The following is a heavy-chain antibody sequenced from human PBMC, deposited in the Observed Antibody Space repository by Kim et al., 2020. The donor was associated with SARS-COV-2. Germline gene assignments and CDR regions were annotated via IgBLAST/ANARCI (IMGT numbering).Heavy chain of an antibody. CDR3: LYYYGSGSYCQ. D-gene: IGHD3-10*01. V-gene: IGHV3-73*01. J-gene: IGHJ4*02. CDR2: T. Sequence: TAYAASVKGRFTITRDDSKNTAYLQMNSLKAEDTAVYYCLYYYGSGSYCQGGQGTLVTVSS.